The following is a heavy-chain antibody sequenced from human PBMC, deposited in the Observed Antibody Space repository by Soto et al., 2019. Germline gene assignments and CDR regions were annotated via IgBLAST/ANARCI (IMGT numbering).Heavy chain of an antibody. V-gene: IGHV3-30*18. D-gene: IGHD1-1*01. CDR3: AKDALQEPILPMFDP. J-gene: IGHJ5*02. CDR1: GFTFSSYG. Sequence: GESLKISCAASGFTFSSYGMHWVRQAPGKGLEWVAVISYDGSNKYYADSVKGRFTISRDNSKNTLYLQMNSLRAEDTAVYYCAKDALQEPILPMFDPWGQGTLVTVSS. CDR2: ISYDGSNK.